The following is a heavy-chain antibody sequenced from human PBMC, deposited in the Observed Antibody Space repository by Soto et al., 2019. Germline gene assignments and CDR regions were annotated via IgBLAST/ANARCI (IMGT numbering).Heavy chain of an antibody. J-gene: IGHJ4*02. V-gene: IGHV1-69*13. CDR1: GGTFSRYS. CDR3: AADYYDSTGYYYAFDY. D-gene: IGHD3-22*01. CDR2: IVPIFGTT. Sequence: SVKVSCKASGGTFSRYSISWVRQAPGQGLEWMGGIVPIFGTTNYAQKFQGRVTITADESTRTAYMELSSLRSEDTAVYYCAADYYDSTGYYYAFDYWGQGTLVTVSS.